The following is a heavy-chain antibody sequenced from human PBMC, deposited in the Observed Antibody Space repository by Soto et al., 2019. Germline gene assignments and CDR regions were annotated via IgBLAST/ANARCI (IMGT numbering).Heavy chain of an antibody. CDR1: VFTFSSYC. CDR2: INSDGSST. CDR3: ARDPTYFYDSSGYYDY. V-gene: IGHV3-74*01. J-gene: IGHJ4*02. Sequence: GGSLRISCAASVFTFSSYCMHWVRQAPGKGLVWVSRINSDGSSTSYADSVKGRFTISRDNAKNTLYLQMNSLRAEDTAVYYCARDPTYFYDSSGYYDYWGQGTLVTVSS. D-gene: IGHD3-22*01.